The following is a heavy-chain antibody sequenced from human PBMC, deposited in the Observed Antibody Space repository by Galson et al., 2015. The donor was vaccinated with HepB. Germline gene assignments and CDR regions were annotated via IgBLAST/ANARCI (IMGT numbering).Heavy chain of an antibody. CDR1: GFTFSAYA. CDR3: AREEYGSGWYGSVMGNWFDP. V-gene: IGHV3-30*01. D-gene: IGHD6-19*01. CDR2: ISNDGSNK. Sequence: SLRLSCAASGFTFSAYALHWVRQAPSRGLEWVAGISNDGSNKYYADSVKGRFTTSRANSRNTIYLHMNSLRVEDTAIYYCAREEYGSGWYGSVMGNWFDPWGQGTLVTVSS. J-gene: IGHJ5*02.